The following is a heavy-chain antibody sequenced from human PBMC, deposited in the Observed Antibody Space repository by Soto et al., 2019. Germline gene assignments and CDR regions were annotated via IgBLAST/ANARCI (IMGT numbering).Heavy chain of an antibody. CDR1: GGSFSGYY. Sequence: TSETLSLTCAVYGGSFSGYYWSWIRQPPGKGLEWIGEINHSGSTNYNPSLKSRVTISVDTSKNQFSLKLSSVTAADTAVYYCARGGGSEAAAGTVNWFDPWGQGTLVTVSS. CDR2: INHSGST. D-gene: IGHD6-13*01. CDR3: ARGGGSEAAAGTVNWFDP. J-gene: IGHJ5*02. V-gene: IGHV4-34*01.